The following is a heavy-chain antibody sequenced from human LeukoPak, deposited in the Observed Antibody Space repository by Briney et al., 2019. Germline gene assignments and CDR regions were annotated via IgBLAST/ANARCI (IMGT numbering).Heavy chain of an antibody. Sequence: GGSLRLSCAASGFTFSSYWMHWVRQAPGKGLVWVSRINSDGSCTSYADSVKGRFTISRDNAKNTLYLQMNSLRAEDTAVYYCAREEGTYYYDSSGFTDYWGQGTLVTVSS. J-gene: IGHJ4*02. D-gene: IGHD3-22*01. V-gene: IGHV3-74*01. CDR2: INSDGSCT. CDR1: GFTFSSYW. CDR3: AREEGTYYYDSSGFTDY.